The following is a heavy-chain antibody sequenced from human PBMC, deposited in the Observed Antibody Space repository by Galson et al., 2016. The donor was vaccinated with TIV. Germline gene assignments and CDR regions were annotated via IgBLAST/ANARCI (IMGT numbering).Heavy chain of an antibody. V-gene: IGHV1-46*03. CDR1: GYTFTSYY. CDR2: IDPSGGGT. CDR3: IRDLGRLRDF. D-gene: IGHD7-27*01. Sequence: SVKVSCKASGYTFTSYYFHWVRQAPGQRLEWMGVIDPSGGGTTHARKFQHLVTLARDMSTSTVYMELSSLKSDDTAVYYCIRDLGRLRDFWGQGTLVTVSS. J-gene: IGHJ4*02.